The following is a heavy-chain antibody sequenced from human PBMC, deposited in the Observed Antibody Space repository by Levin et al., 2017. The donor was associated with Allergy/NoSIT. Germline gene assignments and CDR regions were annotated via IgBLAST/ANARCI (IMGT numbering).Heavy chain of an antibody. J-gene: IGHJ3*02. V-gene: IGHV4-39*01. CDR1: GGSISSSSYY. Sequence: TSETLSLTCTVSGGSISSSSYYWGWIRQPPGKGLEWIGSIYYSGSTYYNPSLKSRVTISVDTSKNQFSLKLSSVTAADTAVYYCARLLNDYGDYCCAFDIWGQGTMVTVSS. CDR2: IYYSGST. CDR3: ARLLNDYGDYCCAFDI. D-gene: IGHD4-17*01.